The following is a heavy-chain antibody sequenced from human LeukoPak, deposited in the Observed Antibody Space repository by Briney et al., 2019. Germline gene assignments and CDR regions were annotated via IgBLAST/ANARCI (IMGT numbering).Heavy chain of an antibody. Sequence: SQTLSLTCTVSGGSISSSDNYWGWIRQPPGKGLEWIGSFYYGGNTYYNPSLKSRVTISLDTPKNQFSLRLSSVTAADTAVYYCARDSRHPYYYGLDVWGQGTTVTVSS. CDR2: FYYGGNT. CDR3: ARDSRHPYYYGLDV. CDR1: GGSISSSDNY. J-gene: IGHJ6*02. V-gene: IGHV4-39*07.